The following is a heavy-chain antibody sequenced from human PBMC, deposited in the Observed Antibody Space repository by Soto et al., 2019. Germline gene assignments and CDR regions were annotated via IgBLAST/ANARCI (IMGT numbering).Heavy chain of an antibody. V-gene: IGHV1-24*01. CDR1: GYTLTELS. CDR2: FDPEDGET. D-gene: IGHD2-8*01. Sequence: ASVKVSCKVSGYTLTELSMHWVRQAPGKGLEWMGGFDPEDGETIYAQKFQGRVTMTEDTSTDTAYMELSSLRSEDTAVYYCATPLGGCLLRRPLTLDYWGQGTLVTVSS. J-gene: IGHJ4*02. CDR3: ATPLGGCLLRRPLTLDY.